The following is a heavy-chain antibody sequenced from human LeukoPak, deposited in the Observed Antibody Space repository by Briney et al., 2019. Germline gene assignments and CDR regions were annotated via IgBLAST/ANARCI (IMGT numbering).Heavy chain of an antibody. J-gene: IGHJ4*02. CDR2: MSYDGSNK. CDR1: GFTFSSYA. CDR3: ARQGSSGWSGNFDY. Sequence: PGRSLRLSCAASGFTFSSYAMHWVRQAPGKGLEWVAVMSYDGSNKYYADSVKGRFTISRDNSKNTLYLQMNSLRAEDTAVYYCARQGSSGWSGNFDYWGQGTLVTVSS. D-gene: IGHD6-19*01. V-gene: IGHV3-30*04.